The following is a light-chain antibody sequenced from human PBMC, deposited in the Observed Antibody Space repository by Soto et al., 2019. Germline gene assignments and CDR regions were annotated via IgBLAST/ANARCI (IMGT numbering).Light chain of an antibody. Sequence: DIHMTQSPSSLSVSLGDRVTITCRTSQNINAWLAWYQQRPGQAPKLLIYDASTVQSGVPSRFSGTGSGTDFTLTISCLQSEDFATYYCQQYYSYPLTFGHGTKVDIK. CDR2: DAS. J-gene: IGKJ1*01. CDR1: QNINAW. V-gene: IGKV1-5*01. CDR3: QQYYSYPLT.